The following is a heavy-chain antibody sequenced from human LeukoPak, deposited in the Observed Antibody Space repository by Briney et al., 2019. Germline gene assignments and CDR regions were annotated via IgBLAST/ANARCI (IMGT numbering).Heavy chain of an antibody. D-gene: IGHD6-13*01. CDR1: GDSVSRNSAA. Sequence: SQTLSLTCAISGDSVSRNSAAWNWVRQSPSRVLGWVGRTYYKSKRYNDYAVSVKSRITINPDPSKNQFSLQLNSVTPEDTAVYYCARDAGYSSSWGNNWFDPWGQGTLVTVSS. J-gene: IGHJ5*02. CDR2: TYYKSKRYN. V-gene: IGHV6-1*01. CDR3: ARDAGYSSSWGNNWFDP.